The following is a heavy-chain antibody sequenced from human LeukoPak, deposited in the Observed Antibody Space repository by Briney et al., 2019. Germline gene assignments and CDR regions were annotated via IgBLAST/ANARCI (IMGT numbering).Heavy chain of an antibody. CDR2: FDPEDGET. D-gene: IGHD3-22*01. J-gene: IGHJ3*02. CDR3: ATDTSSGYYPPGAFDI. CDR1: GYTVTELS. Sequence: ASVKVSCKVSGYTVTELSMHWVRQAPGKGLEWMGGFDPEDGETIYAQKFQGRVTMTEDTSTDTAYMELSSLRSEDTAVYYCATDTSSGYYPPGAFDIWGQGTMVTVSS. V-gene: IGHV1-24*01.